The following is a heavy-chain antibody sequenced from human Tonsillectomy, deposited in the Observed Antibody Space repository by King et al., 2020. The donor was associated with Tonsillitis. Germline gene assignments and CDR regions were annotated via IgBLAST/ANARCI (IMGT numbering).Heavy chain of an antibody. J-gene: IGHJ4*02. CDR3: ARGRGYSGYHFDY. D-gene: IGHD5-12*01. Sequence: VQLVESGGGLIQPGGSLRLSCAASGFTVSSNYMSWVRQAPGKGLEWVSVLYSGGSTYYADSVKGRFTIPRDNSKNTLYLQMNSLRAEDTAVYYCARGRGYSGYHFDYWGQGTLVTVSS. CDR2: LYSGGST. V-gene: IGHV3-53*01. CDR1: GFTVSSNY.